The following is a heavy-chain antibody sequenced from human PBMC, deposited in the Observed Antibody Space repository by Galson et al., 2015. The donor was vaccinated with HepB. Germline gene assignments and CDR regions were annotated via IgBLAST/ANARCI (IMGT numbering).Heavy chain of an antibody. CDR2: VGNKASSHTT. J-gene: IGHJ6*04. CDR3: ARGGV. V-gene: IGHV3-72*01. D-gene: IGHD1-26*01. CDR1: GFIFSNHY. Sequence: SLRLSCAASGFIFSNHYMDWVRQAPGKGLEWVARVGNKASSHTTEYAASVRGRFTISRDDLKNSVYLQMNSLETEDTALYYCARGGVWGKGTTVTVSS.